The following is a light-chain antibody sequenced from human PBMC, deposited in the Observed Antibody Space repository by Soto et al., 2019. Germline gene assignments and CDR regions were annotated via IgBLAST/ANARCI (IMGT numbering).Light chain of an antibody. CDR1: QSISSY. Sequence: DIRMTQSPSFLSASVGDRVTITCRASQSISSYLNWYQQKPGKAPKLLIYAASSLQSGVPARFSGSGSGTDFTLTISSLQPEDFATYYCLQKDFYPFTFGPGNKGDIK. CDR2: AAS. J-gene: IGKJ3*01. V-gene: IGKV1-39*02. CDR3: LQKDFYPFT.